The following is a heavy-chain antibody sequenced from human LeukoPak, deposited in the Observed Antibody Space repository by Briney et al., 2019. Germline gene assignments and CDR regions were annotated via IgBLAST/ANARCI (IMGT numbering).Heavy chain of an antibody. D-gene: IGHD5-18*01. CDR2: ISAYNGNT. CDR3: ARSSALIQVSLAY. CDR1: GNTFASYG. Sequence: ASVRASCEDVGNTFASYGMSWVRQAPGQGLEWMGWISAYNGNTNYAQKLQGRVTMTTDTSTSTAYMELRSLRSDDTAVYYCARSSALIQVSLAYLVQGTLVTVSS. J-gene: IGHJ4*02. V-gene: IGHV1-18*01.